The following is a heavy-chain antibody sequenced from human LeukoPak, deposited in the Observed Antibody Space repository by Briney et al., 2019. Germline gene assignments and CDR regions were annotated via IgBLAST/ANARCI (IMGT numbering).Heavy chain of an antibody. CDR3: ARGGAADYFDY. CDR2: VSYSGST. J-gene: IGHJ4*02. Sequence: PSETLSLTCTVSGGSVSSGSYYWSWIRQPPGTGLEWIAYVSYSGSTNSNPSLKSRVTISVYTSKTQFSLKLSSVTAADTAVYYCARGGAADYFDYWGQGTRVTASS. CDR1: GGSVSSGSYY. V-gene: IGHV4-61*01. D-gene: IGHD6-13*01.